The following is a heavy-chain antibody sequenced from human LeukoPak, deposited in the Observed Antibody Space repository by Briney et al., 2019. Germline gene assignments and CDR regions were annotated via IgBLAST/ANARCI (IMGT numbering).Heavy chain of an antibody. CDR2: IIPIFGTP. Sequence: SVKVSCKASGGTFSSYAISWVRQAPGQGLEWMGGIIPIFGTPNYAQKFQGRVTITADESTSTAYMELSSLRSEDTAVYYCARGSGTITMVRGVCYGMDVWGQGTTVTVSS. V-gene: IGHV1-69*13. D-gene: IGHD3-10*01. J-gene: IGHJ6*02. CDR1: GGTFSSYA. CDR3: ARGSGTITMVRGVCYGMDV.